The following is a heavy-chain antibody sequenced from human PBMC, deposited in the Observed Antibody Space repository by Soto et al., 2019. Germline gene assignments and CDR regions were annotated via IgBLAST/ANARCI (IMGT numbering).Heavy chain of an antibody. Sequence: VKVSFKASGYSVTSYYMHWVRQAPGQGLEWMGIINPNSGSTTYAQKFQGRVTMTRDTSTSTVYMELTSLTSGDTAVYYCARAGIAYCSSTTCYLYYYVMDVWGQGTTVTVSS. J-gene: IGHJ6*02. D-gene: IGHD2-2*01. V-gene: IGHV1-46*01. CDR1: GYSVTSYY. CDR3: ARAGIAYCSSTTCYLYYYVMDV. CDR2: INPNSGST.